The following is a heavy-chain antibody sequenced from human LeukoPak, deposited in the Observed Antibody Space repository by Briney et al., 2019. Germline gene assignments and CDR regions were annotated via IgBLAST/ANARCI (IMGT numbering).Heavy chain of an antibody. D-gene: IGHD6-13*01. CDR2: IIPIFGTA. CDR3: ARDEAAAGIDY. J-gene: IGHJ4*02. Sequence: ASVKVSCKASGGTFSSYAISWVRQAPGQGLEWMGGIIPIFGTANYAQKFQGRVTITADESTSTAYMELSSLRSDDTAVYYCARDEAAAGIDYWGQGTLVTVSS. V-gene: IGHV1-69*01. CDR1: GGTFSSYA.